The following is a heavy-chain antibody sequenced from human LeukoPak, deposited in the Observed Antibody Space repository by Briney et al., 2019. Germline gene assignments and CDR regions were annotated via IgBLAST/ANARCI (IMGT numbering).Heavy chain of an antibody. Sequence: ASVKVSCKGSGYTFTSYDINRVRQAHGQGLEWMGWMNPNSGNTGYAQKYQGRVTMTRNTSISTAYMELSSLRSEDTAVYYCARGYRSSGWYSGYWGQGTLVTVSS. CDR2: MNPNSGNT. CDR1: GYTFTSYD. CDR3: ARGYRSSGWYSGY. V-gene: IGHV1-8*01. D-gene: IGHD6-19*01. J-gene: IGHJ4*02.